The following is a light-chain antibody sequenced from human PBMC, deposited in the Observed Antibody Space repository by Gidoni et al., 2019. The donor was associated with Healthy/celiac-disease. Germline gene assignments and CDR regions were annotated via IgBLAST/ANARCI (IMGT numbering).Light chain of an antibody. CDR3: QQSYSTPQT. V-gene: IGKV1-39*01. J-gene: IGKJ1*01. CDR2: AAS. CDR1: QSISSY. Sequence: DIQMTQSPSSLSASVGDRVTITCRASQSISSYLNWYQQKPGKAPKLLIYAASSLQSGVPLRCSGSGSGTDFTLTISSRQPEEFATYYCQQSYSTPQTFGQGTKVEIK.